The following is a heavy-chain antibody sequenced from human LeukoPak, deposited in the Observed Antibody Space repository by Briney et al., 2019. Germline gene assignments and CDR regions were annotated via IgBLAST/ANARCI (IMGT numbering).Heavy chain of an antibody. CDR1: GFTVSSNY. CDR3: ARDLHNSPDAFDI. J-gene: IGHJ3*02. CDR2: IYSGGST. V-gene: IGHV3-66*01. Sequence: PGGSLRLSCAASGFTVSSNYMSWVRQAPGKGLGWVSVIYSGGSTYYADSVKGRFTISRDNSKNTLYLQMNSLRAEDTAVYYCARDLHNSPDAFDIWGQGTMVTVSS. D-gene: IGHD1-1*01.